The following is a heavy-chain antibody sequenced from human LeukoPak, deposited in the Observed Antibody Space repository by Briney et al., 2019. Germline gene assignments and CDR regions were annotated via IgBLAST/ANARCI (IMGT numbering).Heavy chain of an antibody. J-gene: IGHJ5*02. CDR2: IYYTGST. Sequence: SETLSLTCTVSGGSISSSSYYWGWIRQPPGEGLEWIGYIYYTGSTTYNPSLRSRVTISIETSKTQFSLKLNSVTAADTAIYYCARQSGHYYDNNKYWYNWFDPWGQGILVTVSS. V-gene: IGHV4-61*05. CDR1: GGSISSSSYY. CDR3: ARQSGHYYDNNKYWYNWFDP. D-gene: IGHD3-22*01.